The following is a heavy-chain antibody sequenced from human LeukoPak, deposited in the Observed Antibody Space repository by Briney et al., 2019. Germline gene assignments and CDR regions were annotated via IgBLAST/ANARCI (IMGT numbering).Heavy chain of an antibody. D-gene: IGHD3-22*01. CDR1: GGTFSSYA. J-gene: IGHJ5*01. CDR2: IIPIFGTA. CDR3: ARALGSSGYYYVNWFDS. V-gene: IGHV1-69*05. Sequence: ASVKVSCKASGGTFSSYAISWVRQAPGQGLEWMGGIIPIFGTANYAQKFQGRVTITTDESTSTAYMELSSLRSEDTAVYYCARALGSSGYYYVNWFDSWGQGTLVTVSS.